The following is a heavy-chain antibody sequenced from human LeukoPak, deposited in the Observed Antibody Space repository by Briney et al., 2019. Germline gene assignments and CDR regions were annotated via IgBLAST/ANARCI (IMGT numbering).Heavy chain of an antibody. D-gene: IGHD5-12*01. V-gene: IGHV1-24*01. J-gene: IGHJ4*02. CDR3: ATVGSRAWLYFEN. Sequence: ASVKVSCKVSGYSLSELSMHWVRQSPGKGLEWMGGFDPEDGKTIYAQKFQGRVTMTEDTSTDTAYLELSSPRSDDTAVYYCATVGSRAWLYFENWGQGTLVTVSS. CDR1: GYSLSELS. CDR2: FDPEDGKT.